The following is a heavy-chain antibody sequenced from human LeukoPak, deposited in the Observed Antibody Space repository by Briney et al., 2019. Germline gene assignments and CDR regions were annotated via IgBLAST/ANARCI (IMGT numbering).Heavy chain of an antibody. CDR2: IWYDGSNK. CDR3: ARFDYADYLAFDY. D-gene: IGHD4-17*01. CDR1: GFTFSSYG. J-gene: IGHJ4*02. V-gene: IGHV3-33*01. Sequence: GRSLRLSCAASGFTFSSYGMHWVRQAPGKGLEWVAVIWYDGSNKYYADSVKGRFTISRDNSKNTLYLQMNSLRAEDTAVYYRARFDYADYLAFDYWGQGTLVTVSS.